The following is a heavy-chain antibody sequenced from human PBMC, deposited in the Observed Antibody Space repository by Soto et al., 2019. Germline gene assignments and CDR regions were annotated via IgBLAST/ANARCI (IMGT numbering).Heavy chain of an antibody. Sequence: QLQLQESGSGLVKPSQTLSLTCAVSGGSISSGDYSWSWIRQPPGKGLEWIGDIYHSGSTYYNPSLKSRVTISVDRSKNQFSLKKNSVTAADTAVYYCARGVLYGDYGYNGWFDPWGQGTLVTVSS. CDR1: GGSISSGDYS. CDR2: IYHSGST. V-gene: IGHV4-30-2*01. J-gene: IGHJ5*02. D-gene: IGHD4-17*01. CDR3: ARGVLYGDYGYNGWFDP.